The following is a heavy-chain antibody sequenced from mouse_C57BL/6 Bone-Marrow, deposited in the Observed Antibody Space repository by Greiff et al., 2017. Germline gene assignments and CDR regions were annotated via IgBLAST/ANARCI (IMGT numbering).Heavy chain of an antibody. J-gene: IGHJ2*01. D-gene: IGHD4-1*01. CDR2: IYPTSGLT. V-gene: IGHV1-55*01. Sequence: QVQLQQPGAELVKPGASVKMSCKASGYTFTSYWITWVKQRPGQGLEWIGDIYPTSGLTNYNEKFKSKAILTVDTSSNTAYMQLSSLTSEDSAVFYCARSGPLGRSFDYWGQGTTLTVSS. CDR1: GYTFTSYW. CDR3: ARSGPLGRSFDY.